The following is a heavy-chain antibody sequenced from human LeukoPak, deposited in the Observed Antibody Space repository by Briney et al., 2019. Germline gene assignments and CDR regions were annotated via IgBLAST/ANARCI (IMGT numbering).Heavy chain of an antibody. CDR2: IYPGDSDT. V-gene: IGHV5-51*01. D-gene: IGHD6-19*01. CDR1: GYSFSGCW. CDR3: ARQGRSIAVPGYFDY. J-gene: IGHJ4*02. Sequence: GESLKISCKGSGYSFSGCWIAWLRQMPGKGLEWMGIIYPGDSDTRYSPSFQGQVTISADKSISTAYLQWSSLKASDTAMYYCARQGRSIAVPGYFDYWGQGTLVTVSS.